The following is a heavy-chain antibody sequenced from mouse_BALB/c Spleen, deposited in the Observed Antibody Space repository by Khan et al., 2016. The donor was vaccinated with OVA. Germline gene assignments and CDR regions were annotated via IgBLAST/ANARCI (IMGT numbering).Heavy chain of an antibody. CDR2: ISYSGTT. Sequence: EVQLQESGPGLVKPSQSLSLTCTVTGFSITRDYAWNWIRQFPGNKLDWMGYISYSGTTTYHPSLKSRISITRDTSKNQFFLQLNSVTTEDTATYYCARWRSYWGQGTLVTVSA. V-gene: IGHV3-2*02. CDR1: GFSITRDYA. J-gene: IGHJ3*01. CDR3: ARWRSY.